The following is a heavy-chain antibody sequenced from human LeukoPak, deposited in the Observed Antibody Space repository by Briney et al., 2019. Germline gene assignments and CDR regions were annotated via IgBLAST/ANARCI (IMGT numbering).Heavy chain of an antibody. J-gene: IGHJ6*04. CDR3: ARDKVENYYGSGGSPLMDV. CDR2: ISSSGSTI. D-gene: IGHD3-10*01. Sequence: GGSLRLSCAASGFTFRSYEMNWVRQAPGKGLEWVSYISSSGSTIYYADSVKGRFTISRDNAKNSLYLQMNSLRAEDTAVYYCARDKVENYYGSGGSPLMDVWAKGPRSPSPQ. V-gene: IGHV3-48*03. CDR1: GFTFRSYE.